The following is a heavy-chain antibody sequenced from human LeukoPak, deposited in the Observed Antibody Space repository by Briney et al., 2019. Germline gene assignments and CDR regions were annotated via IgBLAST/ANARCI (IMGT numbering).Heavy chain of an antibody. V-gene: IGHV1-2*02. CDR3: ARDKSATGVYNWFDP. CDR2: INPNSGGT. J-gene: IGHJ5*02. CDR1: GYTFTGFDSIY. Sequence: ASVKVSCKASGYTFTGFDSIYIHWVRQVPGQGLEWMGWINPNSGGTNYAQKFQGRVTITADKSTSTAYMELSSLRSEDTAVYYCARDKSATGVYNWFDPWGQGTLVTVSS. D-gene: IGHD2-15*01.